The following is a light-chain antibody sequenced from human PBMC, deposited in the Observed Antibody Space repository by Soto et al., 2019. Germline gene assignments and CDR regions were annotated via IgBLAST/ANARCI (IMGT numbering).Light chain of an antibody. V-gene: IGKV3-20*01. CDR3: QQYGITPPVT. CDR2: GAS. Sequence: EIVLTQSPGTLSLSPGERATLSCRASQSVSSDYLSWYQQKPGQPPRLLIYGASYRATGIPDRFSGGGSGTDFTLTISRLEAEDFAVYYCQQYGITPPVTFGGGTKVEIK. CDR1: QSVSSDY. J-gene: IGKJ4*01.